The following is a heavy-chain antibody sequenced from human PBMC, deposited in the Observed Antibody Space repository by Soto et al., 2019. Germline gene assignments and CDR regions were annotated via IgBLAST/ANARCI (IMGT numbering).Heavy chain of an antibody. V-gene: IGHV4-30-2*01. D-gene: IGHD3-10*01. CDR1: GVSISDGGYS. J-gene: IGHJ4*02. Sequence: QLQLQESGSGLVKPSQTLSLNCAVSGVSISDGGYSWSWIRQPPGKGLEWIGYTHVSGDTYYNPSLTGRVTLSVDRSRNQFSLNLRSMPAADTAVYYCARSPFYGAKRHFDYWVQGTLVSVSS. CDR3: ARSPFYGAKRHFDY. CDR2: THVSGDT.